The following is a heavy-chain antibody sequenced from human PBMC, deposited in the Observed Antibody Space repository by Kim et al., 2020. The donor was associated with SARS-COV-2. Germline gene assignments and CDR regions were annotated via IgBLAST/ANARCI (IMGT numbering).Heavy chain of an antibody. Sequence: GGSLRLSCAASGFTFSDAWMSWVRQAPGKGLEWVGRIKSNTDGGTTDCAAPVNGRFTISRDDSTNTLYLQMNSLKTEDTAVYYCTTERDCSGGSCQTDWGQGTLVTVSS. J-gene: IGHJ4*02. V-gene: IGHV3-15*05. CDR3: TTERDCSGGSCQTD. CDR1: GFTFSDAW. D-gene: IGHD2-15*01. CDR2: IKSNTDGGTT.